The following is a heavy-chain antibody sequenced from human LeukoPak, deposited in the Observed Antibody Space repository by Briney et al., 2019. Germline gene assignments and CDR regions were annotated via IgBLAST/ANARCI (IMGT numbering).Heavy chain of an antibody. J-gene: IGHJ6*03. CDR1: GYTFNNHD. Sequence: GASVKVSCKASGYTFNNHDINWVRQAPGRGLEWMGWINTYSANTNYAQEFQDRVIMTTDTSTSTAYMELRSLRSDDTAVYYCAREGGIARPPYSYYYIDVWGKGTTVTVSS. V-gene: IGHV1-18*01. CDR2: INTYSANT. D-gene: IGHD6-6*01. CDR3: AREGGIARPPYSYYYIDV.